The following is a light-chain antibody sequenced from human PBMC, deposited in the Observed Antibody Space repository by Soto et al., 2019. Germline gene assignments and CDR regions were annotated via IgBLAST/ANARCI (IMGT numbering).Light chain of an antibody. CDR2: EGS. CDR3: CSYAGRSTLV. Sequence: QSVLTQPASVSGSLGQSITISCTGSSSDVGSYNLVSWHQQYPGKAPKLMIYEGSKRPSGVSNRFSGSKSGNTASLTISGLQAEDEADYYCCSYAGRSTLVFGGGTKVTVL. CDR1: SSDVGSYNL. V-gene: IGLV2-23*01. J-gene: IGLJ3*02.